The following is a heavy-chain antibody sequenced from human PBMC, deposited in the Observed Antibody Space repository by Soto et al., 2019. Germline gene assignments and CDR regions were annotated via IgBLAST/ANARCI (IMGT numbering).Heavy chain of an antibody. D-gene: IGHD3-10*01. CDR3: ARDRIMYYYGSGTSYYYGMDV. J-gene: IGHJ6*02. Sequence: SETLSLTCTVSGGSISSGDYYWSWIRQPPGKGLEWIGYIYYSGSTNYNPSLKSRVTISVDTSKNQFSLKLSSVTAADTAVYYCARDRIMYYYGSGTSYYYGMDVWGQGTTVTVS. CDR2: IYYSGST. CDR1: GGSISSGDYY. V-gene: IGHV4-61*08.